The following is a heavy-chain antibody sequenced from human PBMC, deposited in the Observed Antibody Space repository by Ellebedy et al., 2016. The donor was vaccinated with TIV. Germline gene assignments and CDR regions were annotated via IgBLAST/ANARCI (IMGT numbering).Heavy chain of an antibody. J-gene: IGHJ6*02. CDR3: ARDACRTFSGGRCYSHYYGMDV. Sequence: AASVKVSCKASGYTFISYTMHWVRQAPGQRLEWMGWINAGNGNTKYSQKFQGSVTITRDTSASTAYMELGSLRSEDTAVYYCARDACRTFSGGRCYSHYYGMDVWGQGTTVTVSS. CDR1: GYTFISYT. V-gene: IGHV1-3*01. D-gene: IGHD2-15*01. CDR2: INAGNGNT.